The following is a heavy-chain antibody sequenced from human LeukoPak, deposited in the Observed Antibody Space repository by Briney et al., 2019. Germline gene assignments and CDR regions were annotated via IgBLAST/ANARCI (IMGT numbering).Heavy chain of an antibody. V-gene: IGHV3-30*18. CDR2: ISYDGSDK. D-gene: IGHD6-19*01. J-gene: IGHJ4*02. CDR1: GFTFSSSD. Sequence: GGSLRLSCAASGFTFSSSDIHWVRQAPGKGLEWVAFISYDGSDKYYAESVKGRFTVSRDNSEHTLYLQMNSLRVEDTAVYYCAKDRGWCFEYWGQGTLVTVSS. CDR3: AKDRGWCFEY.